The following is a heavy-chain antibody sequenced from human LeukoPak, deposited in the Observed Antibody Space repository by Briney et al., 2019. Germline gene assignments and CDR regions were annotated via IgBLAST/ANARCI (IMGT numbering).Heavy chain of an antibody. Sequence: GESLKISCKGSGYSFTSYWIGWVHQMPGKGLEWMGIIYPGDSDTRYSPSFQGQVTISADKSISTAYLQWSSLKASDTAMYYCARGPLYYYDSSGYYGAFDIWGQGTMVTVSS. J-gene: IGHJ3*02. CDR1: GYSFTSYW. CDR2: IYPGDSDT. D-gene: IGHD3-22*01. V-gene: IGHV5-51*07. CDR3: ARGPLYYYDSSGYYGAFDI.